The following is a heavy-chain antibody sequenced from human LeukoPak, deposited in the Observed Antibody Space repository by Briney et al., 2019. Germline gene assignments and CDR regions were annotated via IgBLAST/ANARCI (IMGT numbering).Heavy chain of an antibody. CDR3: AKDFMVPSDYYMDV. V-gene: IGHV3-23*01. D-gene: IGHD3-10*01. Sequence: PVGSLRLSCAASGFTFSSYAMSWVRQAPGKGLEWVSAISGSGGSTYYADSVKGRFTISRDNSKNTLYLQMNSLRAEDTAVYYCAKDFMVPSDYYMDVWGKGTTVTVSS. J-gene: IGHJ6*03. CDR2: ISGSGGST. CDR1: GFTFSSYA.